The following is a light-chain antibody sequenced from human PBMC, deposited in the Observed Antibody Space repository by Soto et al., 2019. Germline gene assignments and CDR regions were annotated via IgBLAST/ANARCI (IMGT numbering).Light chain of an antibody. Sequence: EIVVTQSPATLSSSPGERATLSCRASQSVSSYLAWYQQKPGQAPMLLIYDASNRATGIPARFSGSGSGTDFTLTISSLEPEEFAVYYCQQRSNGPLTFGQGTRLEIK. V-gene: IGKV3-11*01. CDR1: QSVSSY. CDR2: DAS. J-gene: IGKJ5*01. CDR3: QQRSNGPLT.